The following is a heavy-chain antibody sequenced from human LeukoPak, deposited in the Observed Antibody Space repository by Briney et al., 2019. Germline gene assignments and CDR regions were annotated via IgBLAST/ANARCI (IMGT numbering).Heavy chain of an antibody. CDR1: GGSFSGYY. CDR3: ARALGSIAAADY. J-gene: IGHJ4*02. V-gene: IGHV4-34*01. Sequence: PSETLSLTCAVYGGSFSGYYWSWIRQPPGKGLEWIGEINHSGSTNFNPSLKSRVTISVDTSKNQFSLKLSSVTAADTAVYYCARALGSIAAADYWGQGTLVTVSS. CDR2: INHSGST. D-gene: IGHD6-6*01.